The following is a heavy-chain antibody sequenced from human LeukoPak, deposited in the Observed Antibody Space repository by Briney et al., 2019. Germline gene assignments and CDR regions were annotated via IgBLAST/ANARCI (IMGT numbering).Heavy chain of an antibody. D-gene: IGHD6-19*01. CDR2: ISRTGGDT. Sequence: GGSLRLSCGASGFTFSSSAMCWVRQAPGKGLEWVSGISRTGGDTYYADSVKGRFTISRDTSKNTLFLQMNSLRVEDTAVYYCARGTYTSGWDWGQGTLVTVSS. J-gene: IGHJ4*02. CDR1: GFTFSSSA. CDR3: ARGTYTSGWD. V-gene: IGHV3-23*01.